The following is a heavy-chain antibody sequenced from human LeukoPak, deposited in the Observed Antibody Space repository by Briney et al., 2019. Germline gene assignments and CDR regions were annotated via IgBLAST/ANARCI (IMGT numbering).Heavy chain of an antibody. J-gene: IGHJ4*02. V-gene: IGHV3-21*01. Sequence: GGSLRLSCAASGFTFRTYYMNWVRQAPGKGLEWVSSISSTSSYIYYADSTKGRFTISRDNAKNSLYLQMNSLRAEDTAVYYCARIIATSGTYPTDYWGQGTLVTVSS. CDR3: ARIIATSGTYPTDY. CDR1: GFTFRTYY. D-gene: IGHD1-26*01. CDR2: ISSTSSYI.